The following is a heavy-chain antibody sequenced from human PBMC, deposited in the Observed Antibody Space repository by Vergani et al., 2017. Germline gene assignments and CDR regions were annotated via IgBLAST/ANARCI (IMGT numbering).Heavy chain of an antibody. CDR2: IYYSGST. J-gene: IGHJ6*03. Sequence: QLQLQESGPGLVKPSETLSLTCTVSGGSISSSSYYWGWIRQPPGKGLEWIGSIYYSGSTYYNPSLKSRVTISVDTSKNQFSLKLSSVTAADTAVYYCARVTLDGNNWNLKAYYYYMDVWGKGTTVTVCS. V-gene: IGHV4-39*07. D-gene: IGHD1-7*01. CDR3: ARVTLDGNNWNLKAYYYYMDV. CDR1: GGSISSSSYY.